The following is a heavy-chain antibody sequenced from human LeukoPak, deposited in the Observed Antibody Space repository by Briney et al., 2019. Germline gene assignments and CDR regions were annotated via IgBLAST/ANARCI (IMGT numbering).Heavy chain of an antibody. V-gene: IGHV3-33*01. CDR2: IWYDGKNK. Sequence: GGSLRLSCAASGFTFSSYGMYWVRQAPGKGLEWVAVIWYDGKNKYYGDSVKGRFTISRDNPKNRLYLQMNSLRAEDTAVYYCARGDDILTGYYYYGMDVWGQGTTVTVSS. J-gene: IGHJ6*02. D-gene: IGHD3-9*01. CDR1: GFTFSSYG. CDR3: ARGDDILTGYYYYGMDV.